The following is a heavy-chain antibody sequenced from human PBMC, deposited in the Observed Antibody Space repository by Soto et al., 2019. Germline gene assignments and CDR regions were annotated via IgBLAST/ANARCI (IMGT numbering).Heavy chain of an antibody. J-gene: IGHJ6*02. CDR3: AFSTYYYYGMDV. D-gene: IGHD1-26*01. Sequence: EVQLVESGGGLVQPEGSLRLSCAASGFTFSDHYMDWVRQAPGKGLEWVGRSGNKANSYTTEYAAYVKGRFTISRDDSKNSLYLQMNSLKTEDTAVYYCAFSTYYYYGMDVWGQGTTVTVSS. CDR2: SGNKANSYTT. CDR1: GFTFSDHY. V-gene: IGHV3-72*01.